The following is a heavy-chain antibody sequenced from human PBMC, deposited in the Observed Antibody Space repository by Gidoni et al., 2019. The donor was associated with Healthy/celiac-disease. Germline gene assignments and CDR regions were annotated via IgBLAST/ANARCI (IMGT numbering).Heavy chain of an antibody. CDR3: ARRFLYSGRMTEAFDI. D-gene: IGHD1-26*01. J-gene: IGHJ3*02. Sequence: QVQLQQWGAGLLKPSETLSLTCAVYGGSFSGYYWSWIRQPPGKGLEWIGEINHSGSTNYHPSLKSRVTISVDTSKNQFSLKLSSVTAADTAVYYCARRFLYSGRMTEAFDIWGQGTMVTVSS. CDR1: GGSFSGYY. CDR2: INHSGST. V-gene: IGHV4-34*01.